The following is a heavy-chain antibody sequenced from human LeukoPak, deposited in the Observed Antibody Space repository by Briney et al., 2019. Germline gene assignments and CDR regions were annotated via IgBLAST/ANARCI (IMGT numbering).Heavy chain of an antibody. CDR2: IHYSGST. J-gene: IGHJ4*02. CDR3: ARQVYSSSWSHYFDY. D-gene: IGHD6-13*01. CDR1: GGSIRSYY. Sequence: SETLSLTCAVSGGSIRSYYWSWIRQPPGRGLEWIGSIHYSGSTSYNSSLRSRVTISVDTSKNQFSLKLSSVTPADTAMYYCARQVYSSSWSHYFDYWGQGTLVTVSS. V-gene: IGHV4-59*01.